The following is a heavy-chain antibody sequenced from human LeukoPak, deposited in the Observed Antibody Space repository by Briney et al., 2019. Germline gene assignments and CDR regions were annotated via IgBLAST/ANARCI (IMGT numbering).Heavy chain of an antibody. V-gene: IGHV3-74*01. CDR1: GFTFSNYW. J-gene: IGHJ4*02. CDR2: INTDGRST. D-gene: IGHD1-26*01. CDR3: TRYISGGNSLGPDY. Sequence: GGSLRLSCAASGFTFSNYWMHWVRQAPGKGLVWVSRINTDGRSTSDADSVKGRFTISRDNAKNTLYLQMNSLRAEDTAVYYCTRYISGGNSLGPDYWGQGTLVTVSS.